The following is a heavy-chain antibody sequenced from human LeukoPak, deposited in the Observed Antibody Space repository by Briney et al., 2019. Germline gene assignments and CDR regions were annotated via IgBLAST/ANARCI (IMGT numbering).Heavy chain of an antibody. D-gene: IGHD1-26*01. CDR1: GFTVSSNY. V-gene: IGHV3-53*01. CDR3: TRDRSGTYCDY. Sequence: PGGSLRLSCAASGFTVSSNYMSWVRQAPGKGLEWVSVIDSGGRTYYADSVKGRFTISRDNSKNTLYLQMNSLRAGDTAVYYCTRDRSGTYCDYWGQGTLVTVSS. CDR2: IDSGGRT. J-gene: IGHJ4*02.